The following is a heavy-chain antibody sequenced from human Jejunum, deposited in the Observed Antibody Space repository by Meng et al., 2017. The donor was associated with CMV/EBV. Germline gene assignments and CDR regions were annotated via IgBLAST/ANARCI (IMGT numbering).Heavy chain of an antibody. J-gene: IGHJ4*02. V-gene: IGHV3-53*01. D-gene: IGHD3-10*01. CDR2: IDSGGTT. Sequence: CAASGFTVSTNYMTWVRQAPGKGLEWVSVIDSGGTTHYGDSVKGRFTISRDTSKNSLYLTMSSWRAEDTAVYYCASYQPGVGSRYWGLGTPVPFSS. CDR3: ASYQPGVGSRY. CDR1: GFTVSTNY.